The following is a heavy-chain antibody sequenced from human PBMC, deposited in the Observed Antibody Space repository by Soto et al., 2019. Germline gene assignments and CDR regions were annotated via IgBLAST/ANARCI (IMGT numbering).Heavy chain of an antibody. J-gene: IGHJ4*02. CDR3: ARGPNISGYCSGGSCYSVSLDY. CDR1: GYTFTSYA. Sequence: ASVKVSCKASGYTFTSYAMHWVRQAPGQRLEWMGWINAGNGNTKYSQKFQGRVTITRDTSASTAYMELSSLRSEDTAVYYCARGPNISGYCSGGSCYSVSLDYWGQGTLVTVSS. V-gene: IGHV1-3*01. CDR2: INAGNGNT. D-gene: IGHD2-15*01.